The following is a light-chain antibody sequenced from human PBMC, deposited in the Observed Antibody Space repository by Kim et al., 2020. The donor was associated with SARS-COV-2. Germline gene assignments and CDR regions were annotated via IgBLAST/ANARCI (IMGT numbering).Light chain of an antibody. Sequence: GRSVTISCTGTRWDVGGYNYFSWYQQHPGKAPTLMIYDASMRPSGVPDRFSGSKSGNTASLTISGLQAEDEADYYCCSYAGSYTVVFGGGTQLTVL. V-gene: IGLV2-11*01. J-gene: IGLJ2*01. CDR2: DAS. CDR3: CSYAGSYTVV. CDR1: RWDVGGYNY.